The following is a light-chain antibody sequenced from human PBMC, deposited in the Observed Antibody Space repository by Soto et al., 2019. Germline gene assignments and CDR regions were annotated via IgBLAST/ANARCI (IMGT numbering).Light chain of an antibody. Sequence: EIVLTQSPGTLSLSPGERVTLSCRASESVSSSYLAWYQQKPGQAPRLLIYGASNRATGIPDRFSGSGSGTDFTLTISSLQSEDFAVYYCHEYNTWPWTFGQGTKVDI. CDR3: HEYNTWPWT. CDR2: GAS. J-gene: IGKJ1*01. CDR1: ESVSSSY. V-gene: IGKV3-20*01.